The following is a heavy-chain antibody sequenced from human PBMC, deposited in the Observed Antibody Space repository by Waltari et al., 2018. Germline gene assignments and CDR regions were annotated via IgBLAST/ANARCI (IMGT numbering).Heavy chain of an antibody. CDR3: ARQDGLGIYYCDY. Sequence: EVQLVQSGAEVKKPGEPLKIACQGSGYSCTSYWIGWVRQRPGKGLEWMGSSHPRDAETRYSPACRGQFTSSVDKSTSTAHLQWSSLKASDTAMYYCARQDGLGIYYCDYWGQGTLVTVSS. V-gene: IGHV5-51*01. CDR1: GYSCTSYW. CDR2: SHPRDAET. D-gene: IGHD3-10*01. J-gene: IGHJ4*02.